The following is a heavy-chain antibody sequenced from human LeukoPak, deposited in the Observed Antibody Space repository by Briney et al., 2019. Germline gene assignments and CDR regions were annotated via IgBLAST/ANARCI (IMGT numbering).Heavy chain of an antibody. J-gene: IGHJ5*02. CDR3: ARGALWDPFDP. V-gene: IGHV1-69*04. Sequence: SVKVSCKASGGTFSSYAISWVRQAPGQGLEWMGRIIPILGIANYAQKFQGRVTITADKSTSTAYMELSSLRSEDTAVYYCARGALWDPFDPWGQGTLVTVSS. CDR1: GGTFSSYA. D-gene: IGHD3-16*01. CDR2: IIPILGIA.